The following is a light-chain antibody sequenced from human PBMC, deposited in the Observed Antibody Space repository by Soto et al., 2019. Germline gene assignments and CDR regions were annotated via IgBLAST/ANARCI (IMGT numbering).Light chain of an antibody. CDR2: GAS. V-gene: IGKV3-15*01. J-gene: IGKJ1*01. CDR3: QQYNNWPPRRT. CDR1: QSVSLS. Sequence: EIVLTQSPATLSVSLGDSATLSCRAGQSVSLSLAWYQQKPGQAPRLLIYGASTRATGIPARFSGSGSGTEFTLTISSLQSEDFAVYYCQQYNNWPPRRTFGQGTKVDIK.